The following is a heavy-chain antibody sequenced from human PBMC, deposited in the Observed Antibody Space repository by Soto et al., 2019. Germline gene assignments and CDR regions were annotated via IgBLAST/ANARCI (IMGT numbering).Heavy chain of an antibody. CDR1: GGSISSYY. CDR3: ARDGRDGYDCFDY. CDR2: IYHSGST. D-gene: IGHD5-12*01. Sequence: KPSETLSLTCTVSGGSISSYYWSWIRQPPGKGLEWIGFIYHSGSTNYNPSLKSRVSISVDTSKNQFSLNLSSLTAADTAVYYCARDGRDGYDCFDYCGQGTLVTVSS. V-gene: IGHV4-59*01. J-gene: IGHJ4*02.